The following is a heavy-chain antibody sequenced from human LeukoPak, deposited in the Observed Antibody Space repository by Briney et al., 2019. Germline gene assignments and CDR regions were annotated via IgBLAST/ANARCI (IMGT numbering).Heavy chain of an antibody. V-gene: IGHV3-30*18. CDR2: ISYDGSNK. Sequence: GGSLRLSCAASGFTFSSYGMHWVRQAPGKGLEWVAVISYDGSNKYYADSVKGRFTISRDNSKNTLYLQMNSLRTEDTAVYYCAKGPTTVVDYWGQEPWSPSPQ. J-gene: IGHJ4*01. CDR1: GFTFSSYG. D-gene: IGHD4-17*01. CDR3: AKGPTTVVDY.